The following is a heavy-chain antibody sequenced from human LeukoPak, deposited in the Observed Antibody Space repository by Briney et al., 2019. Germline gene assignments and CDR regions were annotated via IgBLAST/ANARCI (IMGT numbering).Heavy chain of an antibody. CDR1: GFTVSRYS. D-gene: IGHD6-19*01. Sequence: PGGSLRLSCAPSGFTVSRYSMNWVRQAPGEGLEWVSSISSSSSYIYYADSVKGRFTISRDNAKNSLYLQMNSLRAEDTAVYYCARSQWLGDWFDPWGQGPLVTVSS. CDR2: ISSSSSYI. V-gene: IGHV3-21*01. J-gene: IGHJ5*02. CDR3: ARSQWLGDWFDP.